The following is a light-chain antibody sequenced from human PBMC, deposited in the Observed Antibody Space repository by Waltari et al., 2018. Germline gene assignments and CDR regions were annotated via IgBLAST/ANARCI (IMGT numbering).Light chain of an antibody. J-gene: IGKJ1*01. V-gene: IGKV3-20*01. Sequence: EIVLTQSPGTLSLSPGERAALSCRASQSVGRTLAWYQQKPGQAPRLLIYGASNRATGSPDRFSGRGSGTDFSLTISGLEPEDFAVYYCQHYVRLPATFGQGTKVEIK. CDR2: GAS. CDR1: QSVGRT. CDR3: QHYVRLPAT.